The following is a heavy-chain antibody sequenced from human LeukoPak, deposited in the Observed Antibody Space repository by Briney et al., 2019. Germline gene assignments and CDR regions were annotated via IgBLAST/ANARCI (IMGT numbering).Heavy chain of an antibody. D-gene: IGHD3-10*01. Sequence: GGSLRLSCAASGFTFDDYAMHWVRQAPGKGLEWVSGISWNSGSIGYADSVKGRFTISRDNAKNSLYLQMNSLRAEDTALYYCAKDNYYGSGSYYNPPLYYYYYGMDVWGQGTTVTVSS. CDR3: AKDNYYGSGSYYNPPLYYYYYGMDV. J-gene: IGHJ6*02. V-gene: IGHV3-9*01. CDR2: ISWNSGSI. CDR1: GFTFDDYA.